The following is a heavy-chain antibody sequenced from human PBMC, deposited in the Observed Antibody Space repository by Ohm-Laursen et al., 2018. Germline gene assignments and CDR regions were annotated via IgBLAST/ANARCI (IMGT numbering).Heavy chain of an antibody. CDR3: AAGYSSGWYGSGY. V-gene: IGHV1-58*02. CDR1: GYTFTNYY. D-gene: IGHD6-19*01. CDR2: IVVGSGNT. J-gene: IGHJ4*02. Sequence: SVKVSCKASGYTFTNYYMHWVRQARGQRLEWIGWIVVGSGNTNYAQKFQERVTITRDMSTSTAYMELSSLRSEDTAVYYCAAGYSSGWYGSGYWGQGTLVTVSS.